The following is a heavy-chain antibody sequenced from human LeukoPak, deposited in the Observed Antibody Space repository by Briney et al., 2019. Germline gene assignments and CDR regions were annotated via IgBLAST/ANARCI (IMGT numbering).Heavy chain of an antibody. Sequence: PGGSLRLSCAASRFTFSSYWMDWVRQAPGKGLVWVSRINSDGSSTTYADSVKGRFTISRDNAKNTLYLQMNSLRADDTAVYYCARHPIGGSGWYPYFDDQGQVTLVTVSS. CDR3: ARHPIGGSGWYPYFDD. CDR1: RFTFSSYW. D-gene: IGHD6-19*01. CDR2: INSDGSST. V-gene: IGHV3-74*01. J-gene: IGHJ4*02.